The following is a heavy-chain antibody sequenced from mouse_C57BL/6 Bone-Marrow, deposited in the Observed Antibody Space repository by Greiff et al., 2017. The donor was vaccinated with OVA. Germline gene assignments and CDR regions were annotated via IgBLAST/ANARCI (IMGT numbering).Heavy chain of an antibody. J-gene: IGHJ3*01. CDR3: THYGSSYGWFAY. CDR1: GFNIKDDY. D-gene: IGHD1-1*01. Sequence: EVKLVESGAELVRPGASVKLSCTASGFNIKDDYMHWVKQRPEQGLEWIGWIDPENGDTEYASKFQGKATITADTSSNTAYLQLSSLTSEDTAVYYCTHYGSSYGWFAYWGQGTLVTVSA. CDR2: IDPENGDT. V-gene: IGHV14-4*01.